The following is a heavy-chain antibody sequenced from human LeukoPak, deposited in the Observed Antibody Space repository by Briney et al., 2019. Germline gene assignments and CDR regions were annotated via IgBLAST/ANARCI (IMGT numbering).Heavy chain of an antibody. J-gene: IGHJ6*03. CDR1: GFTFSSYE. CDR2: ISSSSSYI. V-gene: IGHV3-21*01. Sequence: GGSLRLSCAASGFTFSSYEMNWVRQAPGKGLEWVSSISSSSSYIYYADSVKGRFTISRDNAKNSLYLQMNSLRAEDTAVYYCARDGLGYCSSTSCYYYYMDVWGKGTTVTVSS. CDR3: ARDGLGYCSSTSCYYYYMDV. D-gene: IGHD2-2*01.